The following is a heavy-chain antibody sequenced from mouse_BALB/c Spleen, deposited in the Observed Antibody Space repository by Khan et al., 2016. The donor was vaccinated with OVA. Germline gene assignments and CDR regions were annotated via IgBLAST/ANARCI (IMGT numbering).Heavy chain of an antibody. Sequence: EVQLVESGPGLVKPSQSLSLTCTVTGYSITSEYAWNWIRQFPGNKLEWMGYINYSGNTRFNPSLKSRTSITRDTSKNQFFLQLNSVTTEDTATYYCARKDYYDYDPFPYGGQGTLVTVSA. J-gene: IGHJ3*01. CDR1: GYSITSEYA. D-gene: IGHD2-4*01. V-gene: IGHV3-2*02. CDR2: INYSGNT. CDR3: ARKDYYDYDPFPY.